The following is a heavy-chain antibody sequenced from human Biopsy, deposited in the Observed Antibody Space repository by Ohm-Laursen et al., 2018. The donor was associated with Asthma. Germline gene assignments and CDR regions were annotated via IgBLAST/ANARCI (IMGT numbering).Heavy chain of an antibody. CDR2: ISSNVRE. V-gene: IGHV3-30*03. Sequence: SLRLSCTASGFTFRNFGMHWVRQAPGKGLEWVALISSNVREWYADSVKGRFTTSRDNSKNTLDLQMNSLRGDDTAVYYCVRWRSGYPDHYSDFWGLGTLVTVSS. D-gene: IGHD2-21*01. CDR3: VRWRSGYPDHYSDF. CDR1: GFTFRNFG. J-gene: IGHJ4*02.